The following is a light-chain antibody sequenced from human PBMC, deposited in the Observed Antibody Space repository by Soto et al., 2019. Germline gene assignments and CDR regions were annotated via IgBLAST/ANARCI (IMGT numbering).Light chain of an antibody. CDR1: QGFSTW. J-gene: IGKJ4*01. V-gene: IGKV1-12*01. CDR3: QQANSFPRT. Sequence: DIQMTQSPSSLSASVGDRVTITCRASQGFSTWLAWYRRKPGRAPELLIYSASSLHSGVPSRFSGSGSGTDFTLTISSLQPEDFATYCQQANSFPRTFGGGTEVEIK. CDR2: SAS.